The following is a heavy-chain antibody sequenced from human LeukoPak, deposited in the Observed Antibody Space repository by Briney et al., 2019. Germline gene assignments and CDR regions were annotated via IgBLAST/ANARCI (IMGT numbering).Heavy chain of an antibody. CDR1: GGSISSSNYY. D-gene: IGHD3-16*02. CDR3: ARDNLYDYVWGSYLTNWFDP. V-gene: IGHV4-39*07. CDR2: INHSGST. Sequence: SETLSLTCTVSGGSISSSNYYWGWIRQPPGKGLEWIGEINHSGSTNYNPSLKSRVTISVDTSKNQFSLKLSSVTAADTAVYYCARDNLYDYVWGSYLTNWFDPWGQGTLVTVSS. J-gene: IGHJ5*02.